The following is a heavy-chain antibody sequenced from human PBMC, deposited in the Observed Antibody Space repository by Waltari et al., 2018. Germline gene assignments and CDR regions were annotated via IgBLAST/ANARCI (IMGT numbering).Heavy chain of an antibody. J-gene: IGHJ6*02. V-gene: IGHV3-21*01. CDR2: ISSSSSYI. CDR1: GFTFSSYS. CDR3: ARDGLDPYYYAPYYGMDV. Sequence: EVQLVESGGGLVKPGGSLRLSCAASGFTFSSYSMNWVRQAPGKGLEWVSSISSSSSYIDYADSVKGRFTISRDNAKNSLYLQMNSLRAEDTAVYYCARDGLDPYYYAPYYGMDVWGQGTTVTVSS. D-gene: IGHD3-10*01.